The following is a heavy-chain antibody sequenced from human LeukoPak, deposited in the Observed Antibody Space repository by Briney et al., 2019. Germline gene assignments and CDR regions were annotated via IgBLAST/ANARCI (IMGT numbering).Heavy chain of an antibody. J-gene: IGHJ4*02. V-gene: IGHV1-46*01. CDR2: INPSGGST. CDR1: GYTFTTYY. CDR3: ARGSRPVYNLLTGKRYFDY. Sequence: GASVKVSCKASGYTFTTYYVHWVRQAPGQGLEWMGIINPSGGSTTYAQKFRGRLTMTRDMSTSTVYMELSSLRSEATAVYYCARGSRPVYNLLTGKRYFDYWGQGTLLTVSS. D-gene: IGHD3-9*01.